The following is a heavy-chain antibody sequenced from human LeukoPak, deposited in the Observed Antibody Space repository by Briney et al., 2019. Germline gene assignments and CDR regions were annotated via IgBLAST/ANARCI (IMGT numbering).Heavy chain of an antibody. D-gene: IGHD6-13*01. Sequence: GGSLRLSCAASGFTFSINDMSWVRQAPGKGPEWVAVISYDGSNKYYADSVKGRFTISRDNSKNTLYLQMNSLRAEDTAVYYCAKDRRYSSSWYVDYWGQGTLVTVSS. V-gene: IGHV3-30*18. CDR2: ISYDGSNK. CDR3: AKDRRYSSSWYVDY. CDR1: GFTFSIND. J-gene: IGHJ4*02.